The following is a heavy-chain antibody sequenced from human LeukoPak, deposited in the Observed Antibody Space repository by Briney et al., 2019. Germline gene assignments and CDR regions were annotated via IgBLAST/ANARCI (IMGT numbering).Heavy chain of an antibody. CDR1: GFTFSSYS. V-gene: IGHV3-21*01. CDR2: ISSSSSYI. Sequence: GGSLRLSCAASGFTFSSYSMNWVRQAPGKGLEWVSSISSSSSYIYYADSVKGRFTISRDNAKNSLYLQMNSLRAEDTAVYYCARVRRGSGSSYYPGRGAFDIWGQGTMVTVSS. D-gene: IGHD1-26*01. CDR3: ARVRRGSGSSYYPGRGAFDI. J-gene: IGHJ3*02.